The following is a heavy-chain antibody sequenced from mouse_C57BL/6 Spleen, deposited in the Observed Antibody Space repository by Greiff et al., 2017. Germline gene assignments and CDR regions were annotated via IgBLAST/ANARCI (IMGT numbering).Heavy chain of an antibody. Sequence: QVQLKQSGAELVKPGASVKLSCKASGYTFTSYWMHWVKQRPGQGLEWIGMIHPNIGSTNYNEKFKSKAPLPVANSSSTAYMHLSSLISEDSAVYYCAVISTVVATGDYWGQGTTLTVSS. V-gene: IGHV1-64*01. J-gene: IGHJ2*01. D-gene: IGHD1-1*01. CDR3: AVISTVVATGDY. CDR2: IHPNIGST. CDR1: GYTFTSYW.